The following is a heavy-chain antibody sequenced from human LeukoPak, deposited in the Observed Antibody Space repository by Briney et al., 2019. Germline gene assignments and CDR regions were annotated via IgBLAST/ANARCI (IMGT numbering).Heavy chain of an antibody. CDR3: ARDRLDFYYYYGMDV. D-gene: IGHD6-25*01. V-gene: IGHV4-59*01. J-gene: IGHJ6*02. CDR1: GGSISSYY. Sequence: SETLSLTCTVSGGSISSYYWSWIRQPPGKGLEWIGYIHYSGSTNYNPSLKSRVTISVDMSKNQFSLKLSSVTAADTAVYYCARDRLDFYYYYGMDVWGQGTTVTVSS. CDR2: IHYSGST.